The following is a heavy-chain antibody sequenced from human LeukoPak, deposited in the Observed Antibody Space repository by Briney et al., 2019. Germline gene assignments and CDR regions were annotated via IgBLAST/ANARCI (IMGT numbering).Heavy chain of an antibody. V-gene: IGHV3-23*01. CDR3: ARGSMVRGGNWFDP. J-gene: IGHJ5*02. Sequence: GGSLRLSCAASGFTVSKYDMHWVRQATGKGLEWVSAISGSGGSTYYADSVKGRFTISRDNSKNTLYLQMNSLRSEDTAVYYCARGSMVRGGNWFDPWGQGTLVTVSS. CDR2: ISGSGGST. D-gene: IGHD3-10*01. CDR1: GFTVSKYD.